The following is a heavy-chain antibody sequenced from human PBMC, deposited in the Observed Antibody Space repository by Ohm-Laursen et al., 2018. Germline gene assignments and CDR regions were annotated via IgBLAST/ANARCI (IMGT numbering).Heavy chain of an antibody. V-gene: IGHV1-2*02. D-gene: IGHD6-13*01. J-gene: IGHJ5*02. CDR3: AVDSSSWENWFDP. CDR2: INPNSGGT. CDR1: GYTFTGYY. Sequence: SVKVSCKASGYTFTGYYMHWVRQAPGQELEWMGWINPNSGGTNYAQKFQGRVTMTRDTSISTAYMELSRLRSDDTAVYYCAVDSSSWENWFDPWGQGTLVTVSS.